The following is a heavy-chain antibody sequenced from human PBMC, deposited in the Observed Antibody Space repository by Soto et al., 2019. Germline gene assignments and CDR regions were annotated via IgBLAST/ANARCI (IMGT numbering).Heavy chain of an antibody. V-gene: IGHV4-61*08. CDR2: IYYSGST. CDR3: AGGNGWYYY. J-gene: IGHJ4*02. CDR1: DDSITSGAYY. D-gene: IGHD6-19*01. Sequence: PSETLSLTCTVSDDSITSGAYYWGLIRQPPGKGLEWIGHIYYSGSTNYNPSLKSRVTMSVDTSRNQFSLKLSSVTAADTAVYYCAGGNGWYYYWGQGTLVTVSS.